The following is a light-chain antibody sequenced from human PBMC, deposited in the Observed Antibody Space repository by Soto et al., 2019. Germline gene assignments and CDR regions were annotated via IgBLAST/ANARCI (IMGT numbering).Light chain of an antibody. Sequence: GFTQSPATLSLSPGERATLSCRASQSVSSYLAWYQQKPGQAPRLLIYDASNRATGIPARFSGSGSGTDFTLTISSLEPEDFAVYYCQQRSNWPPWTFGQGTKVDIK. CDR2: DAS. J-gene: IGKJ1*01. CDR3: QQRSNWPPWT. V-gene: IGKV3-11*01. CDR1: QSVSSY.